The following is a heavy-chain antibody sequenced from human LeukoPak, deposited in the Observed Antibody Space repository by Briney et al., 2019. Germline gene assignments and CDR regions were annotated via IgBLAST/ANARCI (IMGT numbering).Heavy chain of an antibody. CDR1: GYTFTSYD. CDR2: MNPNSGNT. Sequence: GASVKVSYKASGYTFTSYDINWVRQATGQGLEWMGWMNPNSGNTGYAQKFQGRVTMTRNTSISTAYMELSSLRSEDTAVYYCARGRRCSGGSCYSVWLYWGQGTLVTVSS. CDR3: ARGRRCSGGSCYSVWLY. D-gene: IGHD2-15*01. V-gene: IGHV1-8*01. J-gene: IGHJ4*02.